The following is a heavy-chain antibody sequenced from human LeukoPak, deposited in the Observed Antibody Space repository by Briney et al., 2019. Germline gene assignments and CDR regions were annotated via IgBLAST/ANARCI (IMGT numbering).Heavy chain of an antibody. J-gene: IGHJ4*02. CDR1: GFTFSSYA. V-gene: IGHV3-30*18. D-gene: IGHD1-26*01. Sequence: GGSLRLSCAASGFTFSSYAMSRVRQAPGKGLEWVAVISYDGSNKYYADSVKGRFTISRDNSKNTLYLQMNSLRAEDTAVYYCAKVGVGATPIDYWGQGTLVTVSS. CDR3: AKVGVGATPIDY. CDR2: ISYDGSNK.